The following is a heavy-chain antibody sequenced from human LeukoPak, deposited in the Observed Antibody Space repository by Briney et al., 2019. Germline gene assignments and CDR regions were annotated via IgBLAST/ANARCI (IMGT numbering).Heavy chain of an antibody. CDR3: AISLNSGSYLLDY. D-gene: IGHD1-26*01. J-gene: IGHJ4*02. CDR1: GFTFSSYA. V-gene: IGHV3-30*04. Sequence: GGSLRLSCAASGFTFSSYAMPWVRQAPGKGLEWVAVISYDGSNKYYAASVKGRFTISRDNSKNTLYLQMNSLRAEDTAVYYCAISLNSGSYLLDYWGQGTLVTVSS. CDR2: ISYDGSNK.